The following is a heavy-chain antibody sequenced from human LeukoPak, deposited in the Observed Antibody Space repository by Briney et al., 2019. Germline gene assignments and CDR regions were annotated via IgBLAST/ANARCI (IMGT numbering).Heavy chain of an antibody. V-gene: IGHV3-64*01. D-gene: IGHD6-13*01. CDR3: ARETAAAPTACFDS. Sequence: PGGSLRLSCVASGFTFSTYPMHWVRQAPGKGLEYVSAISSNGDSTYYAKSVKGRFTISRDNSKDTLFLQMGSLRVEDMAVYYCARETAAAPTACFDSWGQGALVTVSS. CDR1: GFTFSTYP. CDR2: ISSNGDST. J-gene: IGHJ4*02.